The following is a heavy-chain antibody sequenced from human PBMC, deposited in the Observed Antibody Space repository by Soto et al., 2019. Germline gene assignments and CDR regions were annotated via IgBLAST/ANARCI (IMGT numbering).Heavy chain of an antibody. D-gene: IGHD6-19*01. CDR3: TTDRGSGWFASY. J-gene: IGHJ4*02. Sequence: EVQLVESGGGLVKAGGSLRLSCAASGFTFSNAWMSWVRQAPGKGLEWVGRIKNKTDGDTTDYAAPAKGRFTISSEDSKNALYLQMNSLKTGDAAVYYCTTDRGSGWFASYWGQGTLVTVSS. CDR1: GFTFSNAW. CDR2: IKNKTDGDTT. V-gene: IGHV3-15*01.